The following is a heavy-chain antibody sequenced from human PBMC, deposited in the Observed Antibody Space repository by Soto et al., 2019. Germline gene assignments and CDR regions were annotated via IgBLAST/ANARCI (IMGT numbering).Heavy chain of an antibody. Sequence: EVQLVESGGGLVQPGGSLRLSCAASGFTFSSYSMNWVRQAPGKGLEWVSYISSSSSTIYYADSVKGRFTISRDNAKNSLYLQMNSLRDEDTAVYYCARDQLQYSSSWYSPNTDLDYWGQGTLVTVSS. D-gene: IGHD6-13*01. J-gene: IGHJ4*02. CDR2: ISSSSSTI. V-gene: IGHV3-48*02. CDR3: ARDQLQYSSSWYSPNTDLDY. CDR1: GFTFSSYS.